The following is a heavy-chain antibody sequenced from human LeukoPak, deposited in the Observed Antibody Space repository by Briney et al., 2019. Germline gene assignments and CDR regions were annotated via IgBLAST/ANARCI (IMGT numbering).Heavy chain of an antibody. CDR1: GFTFSSYG. J-gene: IGHJ4*02. CDR3: AKDGYTGLFDY. V-gene: IGHV3-30*18. CDR2: ISYDGSNK. Sequence: GRSLRLSCAASGFTFSSYGMHWVRQAPGKGLEWVAVISYDGSNKYYADSVKGRFTISRDNYKNTLYLQMNSLRAEDTAVYYCAKDGYTGLFDYWGQGTLVTVSS. D-gene: IGHD5-12*01.